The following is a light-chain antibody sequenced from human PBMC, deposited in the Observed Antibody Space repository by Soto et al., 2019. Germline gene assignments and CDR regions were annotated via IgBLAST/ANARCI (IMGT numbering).Light chain of an antibody. Sequence: QSVLTQPASVSGSPGESITISCTGSSSDVGSYKYVSWYQRHPGQAPKLMIYEVTNRPSGVSSRFSGSKSGNTASLTISGLQPEDEAVYYCTSYTSANTRLFGGGTKVTVL. CDR1: SSDVGSYKY. V-gene: IGLV2-14*01. CDR3: TSYTSANTRL. CDR2: EVT. J-gene: IGLJ2*01.